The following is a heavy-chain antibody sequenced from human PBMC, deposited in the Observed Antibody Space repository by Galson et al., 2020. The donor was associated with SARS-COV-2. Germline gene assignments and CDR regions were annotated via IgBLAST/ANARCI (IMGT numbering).Heavy chain of an antibody. CDR2: IYPGDSDT. J-gene: IGHJ6*02. CDR3: ARSSTITMVRGVIMSDYYYGMDV. D-gene: IGHD3-10*01. V-gene: IGHV5-51*01. Sequence: GESLKISCKGSGYSFTSYWIGWVRQMPGKGLEWMGIIYPGDSDTRYSPSFQGQVTISADKSISTAYLQWSSLKASDTAMYYCARSSTITMVRGVIMSDYYYGMDVWGQGTTVTVSS. CDR1: GYSFTSYW.